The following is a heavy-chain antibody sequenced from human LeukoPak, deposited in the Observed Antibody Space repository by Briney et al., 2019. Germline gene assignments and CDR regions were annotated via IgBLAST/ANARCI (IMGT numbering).Heavy chain of an antibody. CDR2: VSYDGNIK. CDR3: ARDSPGDYYYGMDV. V-gene: IGHV3-30-3*01. Sequence: GGSLRLSCVGSGFSFSSYGLHWVRQALGEGLEWVAGVSYDGNIKYHVESVKGRFTISRGNPESTLYLQMNSLRAEDTAVYYCARDSPGDYYYGMDVWGQGTTVTVSS. D-gene: IGHD1-1*01. J-gene: IGHJ6*02. CDR1: GFSFSSYG.